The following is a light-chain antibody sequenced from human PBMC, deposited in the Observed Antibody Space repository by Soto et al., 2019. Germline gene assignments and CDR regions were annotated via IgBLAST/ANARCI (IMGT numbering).Light chain of an antibody. J-gene: IGLJ1*01. CDR1: SSNIGTNY. V-gene: IGLV1-47*01. CDR3: AVWDDSLHGLF. Sequence: QSVLTQPPSASGTPGQRVTISCSGGSSNIGTNYVYWYQQLPGTAHKLLIYRNNLRPSGVPDRFSASKSGTSASLAISGLRSEDEGDYFCAVWDDSLHGLFFGAGTKLTVL. CDR2: RNN.